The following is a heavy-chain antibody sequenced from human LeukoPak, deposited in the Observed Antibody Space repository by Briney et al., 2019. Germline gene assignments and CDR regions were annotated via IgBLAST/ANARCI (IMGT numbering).Heavy chain of an antibody. Sequence: VKVSCKASGYTFTSYGISWVRQAPGQGLEWMGWISAYNGNTNYAQKLQGRVTMTTDTSTSTAYMELRSLRSDDTAAYYCARSRVPHDYGDPDWGQGTLVTVSS. CDR3: ARSRVPHDYGDPD. D-gene: IGHD4-17*01. CDR1: GYTFTSYG. V-gene: IGHV1-18*01. CDR2: ISAYNGNT. J-gene: IGHJ4*02.